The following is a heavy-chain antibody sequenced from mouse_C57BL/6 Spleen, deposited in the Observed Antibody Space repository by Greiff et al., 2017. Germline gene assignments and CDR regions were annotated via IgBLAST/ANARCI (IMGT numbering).Heavy chain of an antibody. V-gene: IGHV5-16*01. CDR1: GFTFSDYY. J-gene: IGHJ1*03. Sequence: EVMLVESEGGLVQPGSSMKLSCTASGFTFSDYYMAWVRQVPEKGLEWVANINYDGSSTYYLDSLKSRFIISRDNAKNILYLQMSSLKSEDTATYYCARGGDYYGSSGYFDVWGTGTTVTVSS. D-gene: IGHD1-1*01. CDR3: ARGGDYYGSSGYFDV. CDR2: INYDGSST.